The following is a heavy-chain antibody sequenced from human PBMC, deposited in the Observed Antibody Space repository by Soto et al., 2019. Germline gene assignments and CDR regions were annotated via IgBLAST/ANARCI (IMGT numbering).Heavy chain of an antibody. CDR1: GFTFSSYG. J-gene: IGHJ4*02. CDR2: ISYDGSNK. D-gene: IGHD3-10*01. Sequence: GGSLRLSCAASGFTFSSYGMHWVRQAPGKGLEWVAVISYDGSNKYYADSVKGRFTISRDNSKNTLYLQMNSLRAEDTAVYYCAKDRTPFADGDFFDYWGQGTLVTVSS. CDR3: AKDRTPFADGDFFDY. V-gene: IGHV3-30*18.